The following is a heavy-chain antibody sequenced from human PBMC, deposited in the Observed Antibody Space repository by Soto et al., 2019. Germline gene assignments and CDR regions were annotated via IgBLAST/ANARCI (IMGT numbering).Heavy chain of an antibody. CDR1: GFTFSSYA. CDR3: SKDSSGQRAEPAFDY. D-gene: IGHD6-25*01. Sequence: QPVGSLRLSCAASGFTFSSYAMSWVRQAPGKGLEWVSAISGSGGSTYYADSVKGRFTISRDNSKNTLYLQMNSLRAEDTAVYYCSKDSSGQRAEPAFDYWGQGTLVTVSS. V-gene: IGHV3-23*01. CDR2: ISGSGGST. J-gene: IGHJ4*02.